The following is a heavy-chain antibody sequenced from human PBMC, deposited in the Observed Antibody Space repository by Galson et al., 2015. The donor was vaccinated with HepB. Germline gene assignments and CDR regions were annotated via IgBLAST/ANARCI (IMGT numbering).Heavy chain of an antibody. V-gene: IGHV3-30-3*01. Sequence: SLRLSCAASGFTFSSYAMHWVRQAPGKGLEWVAVISYDGSNKYYADSVKGRLTISRDNSKNTLYLQMNSLRAEDTAVYYCARDFGGGSCYDYWGQGTLVTVSS. CDR1: GFTFSSYA. CDR3: ARDFGGGSCYDY. J-gene: IGHJ4*02. D-gene: IGHD2-15*01. CDR2: ISYDGSNK.